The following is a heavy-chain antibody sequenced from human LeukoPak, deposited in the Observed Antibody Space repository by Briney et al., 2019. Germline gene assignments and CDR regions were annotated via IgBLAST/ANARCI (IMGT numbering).Heavy chain of an antibody. D-gene: IGHD2-8*02. J-gene: IGHJ4*02. Sequence: GGSLRLSCAASGFTVSSDYISWVRQAPGKGLEWVSVIYSGGTTYYADSVKGRFTISRDNAKNTVSLQMNSLRAEDTAIYYCATYRQVLLPFESWGQGTLVTVSS. CDR2: IYSGGTT. V-gene: IGHV3-66*01. CDR3: ATYRQVLLPFES. CDR1: GFTVSSDY.